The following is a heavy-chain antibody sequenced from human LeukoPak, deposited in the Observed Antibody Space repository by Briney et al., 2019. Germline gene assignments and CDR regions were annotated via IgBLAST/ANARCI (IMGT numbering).Heavy chain of an antibody. V-gene: IGHV1-69*01. CDR3: VRPDRIFGVPAAFDA. D-gene: IGHD3-3*02. CDR2: IIPKYSAS. CDR1: GGSFSDYP. Sequence: SVKVSCKASGGSFSDYPINWVRQAPGQGLEWLGGIIPKYSASNYAQAFQGRVTITADESTNTVYMEMSGLRPDDTAVYYCVRPDRIFGVPAAFDAWGQGTLVVVSS. J-gene: IGHJ3*01.